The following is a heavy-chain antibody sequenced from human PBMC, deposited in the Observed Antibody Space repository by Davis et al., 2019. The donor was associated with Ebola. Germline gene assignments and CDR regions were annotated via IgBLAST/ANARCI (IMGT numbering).Heavy chain of an antibody. J-gene: IGHJ5*02. CDR3: ARDTKAAHAP. CDR1: GFTFSSYA. D-gene: IGHD6-6*01. V-gene: IGHV3-7*03. CDR2: IKQDGSEK. Sequence: GGSLRLSCAASGFTFSSYAMHWVRQAPGKGLEWVANIKQDGSEKYYVDSVKGRFTISRDNAKNSLYLQMNSLRAEDTAVYYCARDTKAAHAPWGQGTLVTVSS.